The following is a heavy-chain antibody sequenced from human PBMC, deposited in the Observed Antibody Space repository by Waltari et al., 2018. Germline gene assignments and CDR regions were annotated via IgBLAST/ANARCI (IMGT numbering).Heavy chain of an antibody. J-gene: IGHJ4*02. CDR1: GFAFSSYH. CDR2: ISSSSTYI. Sequence: QLVESGGGLVKPGGSLRLSCAASGFAFSSYHRNWVSQAPGKGLGWVSSISSSSTYIYYADSVKGRFTVSRDNAKNALFLQMSSLRVEDTAVYYCASVDSSAFSRSFDYWGLGTLVTVSS. CDR3: ASVDSSAFSRSFDY. D-gene: IGHD3-22*01. V-gene: IGHV3-21*02.